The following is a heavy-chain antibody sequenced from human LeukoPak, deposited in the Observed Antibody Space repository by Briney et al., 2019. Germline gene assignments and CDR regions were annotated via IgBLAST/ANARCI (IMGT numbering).Heavy chain of an antibody. V-gene: IGHV4-59*01. CDR1: GGSISSYY. D-gene: IGHD2-15*01. CDR3: ARDCSGASCYDY. J-gene: IGHJ4*02. CDR2: IYYSGST. Sequence: SETLSLTCAVSGGSISSYYWSWIRQPPGKGLEWIGYIYYSGSTNYNPSLKSRATISLDTPRNQFSLKLSSVTAADTAVYYCARDCSGASCYDYWGQGTLVTVSS.